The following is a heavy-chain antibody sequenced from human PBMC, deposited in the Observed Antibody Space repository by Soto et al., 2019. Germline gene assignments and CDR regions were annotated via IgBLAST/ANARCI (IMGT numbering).Heavy chain of an antibody. CDR3: ARARGVRHDAFDI. CDR1: VESLSSNGGA. CDR2: TFYRSKWSN. Sequence: PSQTLSLTCAISVESLSSNGGAWNRLRHSPSRGLEWLGRTFYRSKWSNDYAESVKSRITINPDTSKNQFSLQLNSVTPEDTAVYYCARARGVRHDAFDIWGEGTMVTVSS. V-gene: IGHV6-1*01. J-gene: IGHJ3*02. D-gene: IGHD2-8*01.